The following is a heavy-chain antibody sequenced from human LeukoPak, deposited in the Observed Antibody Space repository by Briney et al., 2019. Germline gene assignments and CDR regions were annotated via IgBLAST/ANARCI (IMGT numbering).Heavy chain of an antibody. J-gene: IGHJ4*02. CDR1: GGSIIDTSHY. Sequence: SETLSLTCTVSGGSIIDTSHYWAWIRQPPGKGLEWIASVYYGGSTHYNPSLKSRVTISADTSNNEFSLRMSSVTAADTAVYYCARQFLWFAGLDYWGLGTLVTVSS. D-gene: IGHD2-21*01. CDR3: ARQFLWFAGLDY. V-gene: IGHV4-39*01. CDR2: VYYGGST.